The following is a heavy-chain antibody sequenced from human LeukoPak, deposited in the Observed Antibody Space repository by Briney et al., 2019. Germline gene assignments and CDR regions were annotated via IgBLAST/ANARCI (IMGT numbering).Heavy chain of an antibody. CDR3: AREISSSLDY. D-gene: IGHD6-6*01. J-gene: IGHJ4*02. Sequence: ASVKVSCKVSGYTHTELSMHWVRQVPGKGLEWMGGFDPEDGGTIYAQKFQGRVTTTEDTSTDTAYMEVSSLRSEDTAVYYCAREISSSLDYWGQGTLVTVSS. V-gene: IGHV1-24*01. CDR2: FDPEDGGT. CDR1: GYTHTELS.